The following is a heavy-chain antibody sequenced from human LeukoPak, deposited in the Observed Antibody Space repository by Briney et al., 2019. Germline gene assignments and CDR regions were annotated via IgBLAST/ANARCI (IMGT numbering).Heavy chain of an antibody. Sequence: SETLSLACIVSDDSITIYYWTWIRQPPGKGLEWIGYVDHTGSTNFNPSLNGRVTISRDTSKNHFSLRLRSVTAADTAVYFCARGRVSSSTWYSTYYYYFYMDVWGKGTTVTVSS. CDR3: ARGRVSSSTWYSTYYYYFYMDV. J-gene: IGHJ6*03. CDR1: DDSITIYY. D-gene: IGHD4-11*01. V-gene: IGHV4-59*01. CDR2: VDHTGST.